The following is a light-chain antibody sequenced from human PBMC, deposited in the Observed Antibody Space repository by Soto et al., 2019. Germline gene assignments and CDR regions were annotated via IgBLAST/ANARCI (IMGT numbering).Light chain of an antibody. CDR2: AAS. V-gene: IGKV1-27*01. Sequence: DIQMTQSPSSLSASLGDRVTIACRASQGISHSLAWYQQQPGKVPKLLISAASTLQSGVPSRFSGSGSGTNFTLSISSRQPEDVATYYCQKYNNAPPWTFGQGTKVEIK. CDR1: QGISHS. CDR3: QKYNNAPPWT. J-gene: IGKJ1*01.